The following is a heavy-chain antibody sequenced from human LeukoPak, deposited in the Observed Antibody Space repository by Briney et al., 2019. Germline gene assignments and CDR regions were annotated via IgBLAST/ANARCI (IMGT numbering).Heavy chain of an antibody. J-gene: IGHJ4*02. CDR1: GYTFTSYG. CDR3: AGGFKTDY. CDR2: INPNSGGT. D-gene: IGHD3-16*01. Sequence: GASVKVSCKASGYTFTSYGISWVRQAPGQGLEWMGWINPNSGGTNYAQKFQGRVTMTRDTSISTAYMELSRLRSDDTAVYYCAGGFKTDYWGQGTLVTVSS. V-gene: IGHV1-2*02.